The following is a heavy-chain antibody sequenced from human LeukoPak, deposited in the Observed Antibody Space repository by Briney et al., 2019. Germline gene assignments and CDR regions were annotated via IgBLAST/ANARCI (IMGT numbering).Heavy chain of an antibody. D-gene: IGHD5-18*01. J-gene: IGHJ4*02. CDR3: AKEGYNYGYLNY. CDR2: ISWNSSLI. Sequence: PGGSLRLSCAASGFTFDDYAMHWVRQAPGKGLEWVSGISWNSSLIDYADSVKGRFTVSRDNAKNSLYLQMNSLRPEDTALYYCAKEGYNYGYLNYWGQGTLVTVSS. V-gene: IGHV3-9*01. CDR1: GFTFDDYA.